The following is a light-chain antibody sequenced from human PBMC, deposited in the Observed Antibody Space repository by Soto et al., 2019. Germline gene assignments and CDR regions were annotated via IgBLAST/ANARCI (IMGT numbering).Light chain of an antibody. Sequence: EIVMTQSPDTLSVSPGERATLSCRASQSVSSNLAWYQQKPCQAPRLLIYVASTRATGIPARFSGSGSGTEFTLPISSLQSADVAVYYCQQFHNWRLTFGGGTKVEIK. J-gene: IGKJ4*01. V-gene: IGKV3-15*01. CDR2: VAS. CDR3: QQFHNWRLT. CDR1: QSVSSN.